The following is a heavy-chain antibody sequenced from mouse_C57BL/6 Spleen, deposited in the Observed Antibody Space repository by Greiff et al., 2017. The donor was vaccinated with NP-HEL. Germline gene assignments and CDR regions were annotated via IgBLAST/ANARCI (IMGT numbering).Heavy chain of an antibody. CDR1: GFTFSDYG. CDR2: ISSGSSTI. V-gene: IGHV5-17*01. CDR3: ARSDYDEDYYAMDY. Sequence: EVHLVESGGGLVKPGGSLKLSCAASGFTFSDYGMHWVRQAPEKGLEWVAYISSGSSTIYYADTVKGRFTISRDNAKNTLFLQMTSLRSEDTAMYYCARSDYDEDYYAMDYWGQGTSVTVSS. J-gene: IGHJ4*01. D-gene: IGHD2-4*01.